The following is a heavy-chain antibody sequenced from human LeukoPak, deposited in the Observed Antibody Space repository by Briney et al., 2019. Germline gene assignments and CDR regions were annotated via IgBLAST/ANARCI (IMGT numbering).Heavy chain of an antibody. V-gene: IGHV4-34*01. Sequence: PSETLSLTCAVYGGSFSGYYWSWIRQPPGKGLEWIGEINHSGSTNYNPSLKSRVTISVDTSKNQFSLKLTSVSAADTAVYFCAMRFSHGPFDYWGQGTLVTVSS. CDR2: INHSGST. CDR1: GGSFSGYY. J-gene: IGHJ4*02. CDR3: AMRFSHGPFDY. D-gene: IGHD3-3*01.